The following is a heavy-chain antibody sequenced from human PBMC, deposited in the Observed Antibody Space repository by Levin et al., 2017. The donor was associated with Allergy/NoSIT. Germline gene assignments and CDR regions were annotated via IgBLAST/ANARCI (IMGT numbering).Heavy chain of an antibody. V-gene: IGHV3-30*09. CDR3: GRDQLAFCGGDCFDGFDV. J-gene: IGHJ3*01. D-gene: IGHD2-21*02. Sequence: GGSLRLSCEASGFTFSSYVFHWVRQAPAKGLEGVASISHDESKHYYADSVRGRFVISRDNSKNTVILEMHSLRPEDTAVYFCGRDQLAFCGGDCFDGFDVWGRGTPVTVSS. CDR1: GFTFSSYV. CDR2: ISHDESKH.